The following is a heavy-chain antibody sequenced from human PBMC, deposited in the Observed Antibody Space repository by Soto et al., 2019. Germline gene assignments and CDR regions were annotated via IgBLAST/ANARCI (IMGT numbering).Heavy chain of an antibody. Sequence: QVQLVQSGAEVKKPGASVKVSCKGSGFNFNSYGFNWVRQAPGQGLEWVGWVSAYNAYTNSAQNFQHRLIMTTDTSTNTAYMELGGLRPDDTALYYCARGKSIAVPEGSWGQGTLVTVSS. D-gene: IGHD6-19*01. CDR2: VSAYNAYT. CDR1: GFNFNSYG. CDR3: ARGKSIAVPEGS. V-gene: IGHV1-18*01. J-gene: IGHJ5*02.